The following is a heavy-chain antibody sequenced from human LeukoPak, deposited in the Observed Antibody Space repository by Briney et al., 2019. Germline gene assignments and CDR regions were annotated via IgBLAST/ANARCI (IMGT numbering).Heavy chain of an antibody. J-gene: IGHJ4*02. CDR2: IIPIFGTA. CDR3: ARVMAAAGTIPDY. Sequence: ASVKVSCKASGGTFSSYAISWVRQAPGQGLEWMGGIIPIFGTANYAQKFQGRVTITADESTSTAYMELSSLRSEDTAVYYCARVMAAAGTIPDYWGQGTLVTVSS. CDR1: GGTFSSYA. V-gene: IGHV1-69*01. D-gene: IGHD6-13*01.